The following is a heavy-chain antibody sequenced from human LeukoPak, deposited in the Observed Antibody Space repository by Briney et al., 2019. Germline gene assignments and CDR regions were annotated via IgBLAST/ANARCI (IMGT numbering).Heavy chain of an antibody. CDR1: GFTFSSYG. V-gene: IGHV3-30*02. CDR2: IRYDGSNK. Sequence: GGSLRLSCAASGFTFSSYGMHWVRQAPGKGLEWVAFIRYDGSNKYYADSVKGRFTISRDNSKNTLYLQMNSLRAEDTAVYYCAKDRDYYGSGSYHAFDIWGQGTMVTVSS. J-gene: IGHJ3*02. CDR3: AKDRDYYGSGSYHAFDI. D-gene: IGHD3-10*01.